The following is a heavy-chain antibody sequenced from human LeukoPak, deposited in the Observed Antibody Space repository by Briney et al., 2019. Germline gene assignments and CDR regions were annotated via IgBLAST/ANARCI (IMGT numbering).Heavy chain of an antibody. D-gene: IGHD1-26*01. J-gene: IGHJ6*03. CDR1: GGSISSSNW. CDR2: IYHSGST. CDR3: ARGATTLYYYYYMDV. V-gene: IGHV4-4*02. Sequence: PSGTLSLTCAVSGGSISSSNWWSWVRPPPGKGLEWIGEIYHSGSTNYNPSLKSRVTISVDKSKNQFSLKLSSVTAADTAVYYCARGATTLYYYYYMDVWGKGTTVTVSS.